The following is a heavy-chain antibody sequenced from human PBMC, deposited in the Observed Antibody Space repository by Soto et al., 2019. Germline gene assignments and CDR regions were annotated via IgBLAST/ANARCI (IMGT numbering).Heavy chain of an antibody. D-gene: IGHD3-3*01. CDR2: INERGRST. CDR1: GINLLSNS. V-gene: IGHV3-23*01. Sequence: PGASLRLSGKAFGINLLSNSSNWVRQGPGKGLEWVSAINERGRSTYYADSVKGRFTISRDNSKNTLYLQLSSRRAEDTAGYFCAKEPLYGVGPGYYGMDVWRQGSTVTVS. CDR3: AKEPLYGVGPGYYGMDV. J-gene: IGHJ6*02.